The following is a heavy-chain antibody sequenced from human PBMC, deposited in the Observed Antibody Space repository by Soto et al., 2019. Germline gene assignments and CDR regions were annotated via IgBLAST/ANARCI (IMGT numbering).Heavy chain of an antibody. CDR3: ARVQHGGYTGTWHYFDY. CDR2: IYSGGST. J-gene: IGHJ4*02. Sequence: GGSLRLSCAASGFTVSSKYMSWVRQAPGKGLEWVSVIYSGGSTYYADSVKGRFTISRDNSKNTLYLQMNSLRAEDTAVYYCARVQHGGYTGTWHYFDYWGQGTLVTVSS. D-gene: IGHD4-17*01. V-gene: IGHV3-66*01. CDR1: GFTVSSKY.